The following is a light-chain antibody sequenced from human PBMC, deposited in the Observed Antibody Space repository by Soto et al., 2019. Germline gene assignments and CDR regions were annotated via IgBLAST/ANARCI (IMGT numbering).Light chain of an antibody. Sequence: QAVVTQPPSVSGATGKRVTISCTGSSSNIGAGYDVHWYQQLPGTAPKLLISGNSNRPSGVPDRFSGSKSGTSASLAITGLQAEDEADYYCQSYDSSLSGRVFGTGTKLTVL. J-gene: IGLJ1*01. CDR3: QSYDSSLSGRV. CDR2: GNS. CDR1: SSNIGAGYD. V-gene: IGLV1-40*01.